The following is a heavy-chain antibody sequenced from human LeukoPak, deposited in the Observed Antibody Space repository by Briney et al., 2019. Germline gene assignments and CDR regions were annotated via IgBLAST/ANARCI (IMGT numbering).Heavy chain of an antibody. V-gene: IGHV3-53*01. CDR3: ARDLTTSSTAYFHH. CDR1: GFTVSSNY. Sequence: AGGSLRLSCAASGFTVSSNYMSWVRQAPGKGLEWVSVIYSGGSTYYADSVKGRFTISRDNSKNTLYLQMNSLRAEDTAVYYCARDLTTSSTAYFHHWGQGTLVTVSS. CDR2: IYSGGST. D-gene: IGHD6-6*01. J-gene: IGHJ1*01.